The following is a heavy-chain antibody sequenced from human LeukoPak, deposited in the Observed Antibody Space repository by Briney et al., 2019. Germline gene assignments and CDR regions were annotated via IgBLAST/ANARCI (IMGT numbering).Heavy chain of an antibody. CDR1: GFTVSSYW. CDR2: INGDGSST. V-gene: IGHV3-74*01. Sequence: PGGSLRLSCAASGFTVSSYWMYWVRQAPGKGLVWASLINGDGSSTTYADSVEGRFTISSDNAKNTLYLQMNSLRAEDTAVYYCARDRTLDYWGRGTLVTVSS. J-gene: IGHJ4*02. CDR3: ARDRTLDY.